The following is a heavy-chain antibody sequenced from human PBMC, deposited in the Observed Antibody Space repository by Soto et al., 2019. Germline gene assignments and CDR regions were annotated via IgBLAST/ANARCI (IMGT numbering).Heavy chain of an antibody. CDR1: GFTPRGYA. CDR3: ARRARPDFYYMDV. V-gene: IGHV3-64*01. CDR2: ISSNGVGT. J-gene: IGHJ6*03. D-gene: IGHD6-6*01. Sequence: PGGALRLSCAGSGFTPRGYAIDWGRQAPGKGLEYVSGISSNGVGTYYANSVQGRFTISRDNSKNTVYLQMGSLRPEDMAVYYCARRARPDFYYMDVWGKGTTVIVSS.